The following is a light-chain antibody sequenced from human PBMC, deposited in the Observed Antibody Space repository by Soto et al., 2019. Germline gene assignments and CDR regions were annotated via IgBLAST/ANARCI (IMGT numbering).Light chain of an antibody. CDR2: AAS. V-gene: IGKV1-9*01. CDR1: QTISSW. CDR3: QQLNSYPIT. J-gene: IGKJ5*01. Sequence: DIQITQSPSTLSGSVGDRVTITCRASQTISSWFSWYQQKPGKAPKLLIYAASTLQSGVPSRFSGSGSGTEFTLTISSLQPEDFATYYCQQLNSYPITFGQGTRLEI.